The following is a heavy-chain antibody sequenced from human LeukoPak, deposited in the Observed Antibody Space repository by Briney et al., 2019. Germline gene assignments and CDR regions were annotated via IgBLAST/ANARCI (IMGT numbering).Heavy chain of an antibody. CDR2: IKQDRSEK. CDR1: GFTFSGYW. Sequence: GGSLRLSCADSGFTFSGYWMSWVRQAPGKGLEWVANIKQDRSEKYYVDSVKGRFTISRDNAKNSLYLQMNRLRAEDTAVYCCARDQGWSSFYFDYWGQGTLVTVSS. V-gene: IGHV3-7*01. D-gene: IGHD6-19*01. CDR3: ARDQGWSSFYFDY. J-gene: IGHJ4*02.